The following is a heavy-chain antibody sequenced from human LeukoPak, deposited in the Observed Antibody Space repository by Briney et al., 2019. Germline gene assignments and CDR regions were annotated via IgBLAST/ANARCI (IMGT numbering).Heavy chain of an antibody. V-gene: IGHV4-34*01. Sequence: PSETLSLTCADYGGSFSGYYWSWIRQPPGKGLEWIGEINHSGSTNYNPSLKSRVTISVDTSKNQFSLKLSSVTAADTAVYYCASNVYGSGSYYNRDWGQGTLVTVSS. J-gene: IGHJ4*02. D-gene: IGHD3-10*01. CDR3: ASNVYGSGSYYNRD. CDR1: GGSFSGYY. CDR2: INHSGST.